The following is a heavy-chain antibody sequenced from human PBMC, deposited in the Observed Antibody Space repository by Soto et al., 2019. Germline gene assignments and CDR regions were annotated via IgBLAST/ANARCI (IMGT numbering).Heavy chain of an antibody. V-gene: IGHV3-73*02. CDR3: FRENYLSYNGMDV. CDR1: GFAFSGST. D-gene: IGHD1-7*01. Sequence: QLVDSGGGWVQTGGSLTPSCAGPGFAFSGSTTHWVRQASGKGMEWVGRIRSKANSYATADAPAVKGRFIVSRDDSKTTSYLQMDSLKIEDTAMYYCFRENYLSYNGMDVWGQGNTVTVS. CDR2: IRSKANSYAT. J-gene: IGHJ6*02.